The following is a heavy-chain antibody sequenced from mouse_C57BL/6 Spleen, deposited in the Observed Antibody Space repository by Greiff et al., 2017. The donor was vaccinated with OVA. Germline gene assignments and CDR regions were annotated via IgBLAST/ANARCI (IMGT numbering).Heavy chain of an antibody. CDR2: ISSGGDYI. CDR1: GFTFSSYA. CDR3: TRGNYGSSYDY. J-gene: IGHJ2*01. D-gene: IGHD1-1*01. V-gene: IGHV5-9-1*02. Sequence: EVQWVESGEGLVKPGGSLKLSCAASGFTFSSYAMSWVRQTPEKRLEWVAYISSGGDYIYYADTVKGRFTISRDNARNTLYLQMSSLKSEDTAMYYCTRGNYGSSYDYWGQGTTLTVSS.